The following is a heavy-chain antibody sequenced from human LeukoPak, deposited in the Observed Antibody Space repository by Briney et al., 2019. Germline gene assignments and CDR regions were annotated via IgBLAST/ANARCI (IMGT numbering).Heavy chain of an antibody. CDR3: AKDGGEYYDILTGYYPRLYYMDV. CDR1: GFTFSRYA. D-gene: IGHD3-9*01. CDR2: ISGSGGGK. J-gene: IGHJ6*03. V-gene: IGHV3-23*01. Sequence: GGSLRLSCAASGFTFSRYAISWVRQAPGKGLEWVSAISGSGGGKYYADSVKGRFSISRDNSKNTLYLQMNSLRAEDTAVYYCAKDGGEYYDILTGYYPRLYYMDVWGKGTTVTISS.